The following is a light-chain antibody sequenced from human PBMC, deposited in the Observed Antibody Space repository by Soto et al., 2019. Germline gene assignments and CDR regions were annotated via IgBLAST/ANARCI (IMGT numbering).Light chain of an antibody. CDR2: AAS. V-gene: IGKV1-5*01. CDR1: ENVSGW. Sequence: DIHMTQSPSTLSASVGDRVTITCRASENVSGWLAWFQQKPGKAPKLLISAASTLESGVPSRFSGSGSGTEFTLTISSLQPDDFATYYCQQYSSYLYTFGLGTKVDIK. CDR3: QQYSSYLYT. J-gene: IGKJ2*01.